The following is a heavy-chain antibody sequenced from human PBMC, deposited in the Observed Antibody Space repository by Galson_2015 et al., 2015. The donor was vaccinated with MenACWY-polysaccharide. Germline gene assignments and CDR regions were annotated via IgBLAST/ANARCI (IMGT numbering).Heavy chain of an antibody. Sequence: SCKASGYTFTGYYMHWVRQAPGQGLEWMGWINPNSGGTNYAQKFQGWVTMTRDTSISTAYMELSRLRSDDTAVYYCARDSHSGYDTSYYYYMDVWGKGTTVTVSS. CDR3: ARDSHSGYDTSYYYYMDV. CDR1: GYTFTGYY. J-gene: IGHJ6*03. D-gene: IGHD5-12*01. V-gene: IGHV1-2*04. CDR2: INPNSGGT.